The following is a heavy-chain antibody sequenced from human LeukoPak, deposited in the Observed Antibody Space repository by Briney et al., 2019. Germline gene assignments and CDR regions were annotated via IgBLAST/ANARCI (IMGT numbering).Heavy chain of an antibody. D-gene: IGHD3-22*01. V-gene: IGHV4-59*08. CDR1: GGSISSDY. J-gene: IGHJ4*02. CDR2: IYYSGST. CDR3: ARRIVRGDYYSDDS. Sequence: PSETLSLTCTVSGGSISSDYWNWIRQPPGKGLEWIGYIYYSGSTYYNPSLESRVTISLDTSKNQFSLKLTSVTAADTAVYYCARRIVRGDYYSDDSWGQGTLVTVSS.